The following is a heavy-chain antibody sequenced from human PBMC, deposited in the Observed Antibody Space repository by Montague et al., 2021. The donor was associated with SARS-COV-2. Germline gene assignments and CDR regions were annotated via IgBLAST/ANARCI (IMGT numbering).Heavy chain of an antibody. J-gene: IGHJ3*01. CDR2: IYYSGST. CDR1: GGSISSSSYY. D-gene: IGHD3-22*01. V-gene: IGHV4-39*01. Sequence: SETLSLTCTVSGGSISSSSYYWGWIRQSPGKGLEWIGSIYYSGSTYYNPSLKSRVTISVDTSKNQFSLKLSSVTAADTAVYYCARLPTPYYADSKAARASPDAFDVWGQGTMVTVSS. CDR3: ARLPTPYYADSKAARASPDAFDV.